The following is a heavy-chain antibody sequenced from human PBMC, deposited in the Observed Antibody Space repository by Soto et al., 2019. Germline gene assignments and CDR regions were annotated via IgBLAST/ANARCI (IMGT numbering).Heavy chain of an antibody. D-gene: IGHD5-18*01. Sequence: ASVKVSCKASGYTFTTYYLHWVRQAPGQGLEWMGVINPGGGSKSYGQKFQGRVTMTRDTSTTTVFMELSSLRSEDTAVYYCARDPRMVTIRSLPKYHFDLWGQGTKVTVYS. J-gene: IGHJ4*02. V-gene: IGHV1-46*01. CDR1: GYTFTTYY. CDR2: INPGGGSK. CDR3: ARDPRMVTIRSLPKYHFDL.